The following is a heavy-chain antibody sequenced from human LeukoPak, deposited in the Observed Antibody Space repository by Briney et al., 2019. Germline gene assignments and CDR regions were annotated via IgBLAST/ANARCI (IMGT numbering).Heavy chain of an antibody. J-gene: IGHJ4*02. D-gene: IGHD3-16*01. CDR1: GGSISNISYY. V-gene: IGHV4-39*07. Sequence: SETLSLTCTVSGGSISNISYYWGWIRQPPGKGLEWIGSIYYSGGTYYNPSLKSRVTISVDTSKNQFSLKLSSVTAADTAVYYCARERYGGSPLLWGQGTLVTVSS. CDR2: IYYSGGT. CDR3: ARERYGGSPLL.